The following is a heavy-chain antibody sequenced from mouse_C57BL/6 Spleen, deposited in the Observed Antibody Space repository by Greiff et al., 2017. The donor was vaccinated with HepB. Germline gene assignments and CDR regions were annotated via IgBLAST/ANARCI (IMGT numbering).Heavy chain of an antibody. CDR1: GYTFTDYE. V-gene: IGHV1-15*01. CDR2: IDPETGGT. J-gene: IGHJ2*01. D-gene: IGHD1-1*01. Sequence: QVQLQQSGAELVRPGASVTLSCKASGYTFTDYEMHWVKQTPVHGLEWIGAIDPETGGTAYNQKFTGKAILTADKSSSTAYMELRSLTSEDSAVYYCTNYGSSYDYWGQGTTLTVSS. CDR3: TNYGSSYDY.